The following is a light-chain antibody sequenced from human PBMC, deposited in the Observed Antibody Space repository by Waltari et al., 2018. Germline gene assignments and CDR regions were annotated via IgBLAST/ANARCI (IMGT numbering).Light chain of an antibody. CDR2: GAS. Sequence: EIVLTQSPGTLSLSPGESATLSCRTSQSVTRALAWYQQKPGQAPRLLIYGASNRATGIPDRFSGSGSGTDFSLTISSLEPEDFAIYYCQQYNTWPPQDTFGQGTKLEIK. CDR1: QSVTRA. CDR3: QQYNTWPPQDT. J-gene: IGKJ2*01. V-gene: IGKV3D-15*01.